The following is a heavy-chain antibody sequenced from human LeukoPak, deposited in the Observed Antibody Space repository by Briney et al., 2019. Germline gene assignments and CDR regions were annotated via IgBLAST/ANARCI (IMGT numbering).Heavy chain of an antibody. J-gene: IGHJ6*03. Sequence: GGSLRLSCAASGFSFDDYAMHWVRQAPGKGLEWVAGISWNSGSIDYVDSVKGRFTISRDNAKNSLYLQMNNLRAEDTALYYCARGGSGSYWGYYYYYYYMDVWGKGTTVTVSS. D-gene: IGHD3-10*01. CDR3: ARGGSGSYWGYYYYYYYMDV. CDR2: ISWNSGSI. V-gene: IGHV3-9*01. CDR1: GFSFDDYA.